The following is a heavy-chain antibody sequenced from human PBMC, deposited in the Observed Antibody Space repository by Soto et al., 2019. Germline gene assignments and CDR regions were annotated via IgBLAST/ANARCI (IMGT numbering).Heavy chain of an antibody. D-gene: IGHD3-10*01. CDR2: IDGTGGYT. V-gene: IGHV3-64D*06. CDR3: VKDHGTAMVRGGLDS. Sequence: GGSLRLSCSASGFTFSRFAMHWVRQAPGKGLEYISSIDGTGGYTPYADSVKGRFTISRDNSKNTLYLQMSSLRPEDTAVYYCVKDHGTAMVRGGLDSWGQGALVTVSS. J-gene: IGHJ4*02. CDR1: GFTFSRFA.